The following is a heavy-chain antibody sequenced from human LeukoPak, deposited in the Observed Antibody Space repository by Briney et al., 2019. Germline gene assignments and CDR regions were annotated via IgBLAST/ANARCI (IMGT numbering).Heavy chain of an antibody. Sequence: PGGSLRLSCAASGFTVSSNYMSWVRQAPGNGLEWVSVIYSGGSTYYADSVKGRFTISRDNSKNTLYLQMNSLRAEDTAVYYCAREGHYDFWSGYYEAWGQGTLVTVSS. J-gene: IGHJ4*02. CDR3: AREGHYDFWSGYYEA. V-gene: IGHV3-66*01. D-gene: IGHD3-3*01. CDR1: GFTVSSNY. CDR2: IYSGGST.